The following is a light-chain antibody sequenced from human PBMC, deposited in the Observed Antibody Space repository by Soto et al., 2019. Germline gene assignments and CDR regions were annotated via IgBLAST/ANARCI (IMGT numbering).Light chain of an antibody. J-gene: IGKJ5*01. CDR3: QQANSFPIT. CDR1: QGISSW. V-gene: IGKV1-12*01. Sequence: VGDRVTITCRASQGISSWLAWYEKKPGKAPNLLIYAASSLQSGVPSRFSGSESGTDFTLTIRSLQPEEGAMDVCQQANSFPITCGQGTRLEI. CDR2: AAS.